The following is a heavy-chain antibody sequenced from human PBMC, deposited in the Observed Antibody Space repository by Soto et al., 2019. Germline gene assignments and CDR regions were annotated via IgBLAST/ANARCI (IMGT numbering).Heavy chain of an antibody. CDR1: GFTFSSYA. Sequence: EVQLLESGGGLVQPGGSLRLSCAASGFTFSSYAMSWARQAPGKGLEWVSAISGSGGSTYYADSVKGRFTISRDNSKNTLYLQMNSLRAEDTAVYYCAKGGDIVVVPAAKDFDYWGQGTLVTVSS. CDR3: AKGGDIVVVPAAKDFDY. D-gene: IGHD2-2*01. J-gene: IGHJ4*02. CDR2: ISGSGGST. V-gene: IGHV3-23*01.